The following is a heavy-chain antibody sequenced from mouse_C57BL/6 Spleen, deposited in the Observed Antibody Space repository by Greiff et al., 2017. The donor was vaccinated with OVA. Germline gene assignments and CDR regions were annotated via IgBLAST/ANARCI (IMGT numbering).Heavy chain of an antibody. J-gene: IGHJ4*01. CDR3: ATAQATDYYAMDD. V-gene: IGHV1-82*01. CDR1: GYAFSSSW. CDR2: IYPGDGDT. D-gene: IGHD3-2*02. Sequence: VKLMESGPELVKPGASVKISCKASGYAFSSSWMNWVKQRPGKGLEWIGRIYPGDGDTNYNGKFKGKATLTADKSSSTAYMQLSSLTSEDSAVYFCATAQATDYYAMDDWGQGTSVTVSS.